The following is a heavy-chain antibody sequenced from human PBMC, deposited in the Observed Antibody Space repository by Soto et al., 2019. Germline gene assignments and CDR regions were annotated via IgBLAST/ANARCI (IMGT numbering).Heavy chain of an antibody. CDR1: GGSISSSSYY. D-gene: IGHD3-16*01. CDR3: ARHRATGSNRGVMLYYGMDV. CDR2: IYYSGST. Sequence: ETLSLTCTVSGGSISSSSYYWGWIRQPPGKGLEWIGSIYYSGSTYYNPSLKSRVTISVDTSKNQFSLKLSSVTAADTAVYYCARHRATGSNRGVMLYYGMDVWGQGTTVTVSS. V-gene: IGHV4-39*01. J-gene: IGHJ6*02.